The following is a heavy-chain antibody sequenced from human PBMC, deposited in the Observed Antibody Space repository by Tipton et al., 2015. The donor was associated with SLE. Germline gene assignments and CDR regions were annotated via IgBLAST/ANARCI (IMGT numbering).Heavy chain of an antibody. D-gene: IGHD6-13*01. J-gene: IGHJ2*01. Sequence: SLRLSCAASGFTVSSNYMSWVRQAPGKGLEWVSVIYSGGSTYYADSVKGRFTISRDNSKNTLYLQMNSLRAEDTAVYYCAKVGVWQQLLRDWYFDLWGRGTLVTVSS. V-gene: IGHV3-53*01. CDR2: IYSGGST. CDR1: GFTVSSNY. CDR3: AKVGVWQQLLRDWYFDL.